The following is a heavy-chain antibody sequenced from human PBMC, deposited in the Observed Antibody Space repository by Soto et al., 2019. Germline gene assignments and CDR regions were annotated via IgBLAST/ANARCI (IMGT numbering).Heavy chain of an antibody. D-gene: IGHD4-17*01. CDR1: GFTFSDYG. CDR2: ISYDGNNK. Sequence: QVQLVESGGGGFQPGRSLRLSCAASGFTFSDYGMHWVRQAPGKGLEGVAVISYDGNNKYYADSVKGRFTISRDNFKSTLYLQMSSLRAEDTAVYFCAKDLLHNTVTTCGSWGQGTLVTVSS. CDR3: AKDLLHNTVTTCGS. V-gene: IGHV3-30*18. J-gene: IGHJ5*02.